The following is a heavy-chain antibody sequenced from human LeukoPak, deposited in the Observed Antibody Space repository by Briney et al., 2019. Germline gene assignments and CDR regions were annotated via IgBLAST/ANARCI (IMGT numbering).Heavy chain of an antibody. J-gene: IGHJ4*02. D-gene: IGHD3-22*01. Sequence: ESLKLSFKGSGYSFTIYWIGWVRQMPGKGLEGMGIIYPGDSDTRYSPSFQGQVTISADKSISTAYLQWSSLKASDTAMYYCASLYDSSGYPSYFDYWGQGTLVTVSS. CDR2: IYPGDSDT. CDR3: ASLYDSSGYPSYFDY. CDR1: GYSFTIYW. V-gene: IGHV5-51*01.